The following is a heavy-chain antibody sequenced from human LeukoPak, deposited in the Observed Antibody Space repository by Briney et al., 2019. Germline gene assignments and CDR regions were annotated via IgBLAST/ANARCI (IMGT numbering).Heavy chain of an antibody. J-gene: IGHJ4*02. Sequence: PGGSLRLSCAASGFTFSNYGMHWVRQAPGKGLEWVAVISYDGSNKYYADSVKGRFTISRDNAENSLYLEMNSLRVEDTAIYYCVRDRGSYRPIDYWGQGTLVTVSS. D-gene: IGHD1-26*01. CDR3: VRDRGSYRPIDY. V-gene: IGHV3-30*12. CDR1: GFTFSNYG. CDR2: ISYDGSNK.